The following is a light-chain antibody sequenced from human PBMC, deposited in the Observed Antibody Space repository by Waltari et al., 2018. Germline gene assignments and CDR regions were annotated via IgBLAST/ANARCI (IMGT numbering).Light chain of an antibody. CDR2: KDT. Sequence: SYELTQPPPVAVSPGQTARIPCPGDALPNQYAYRYQQKSGQAPVLVIYKDTERPSGLPGRFSGSSSGTTVTLTISGVQAEDEADYYCQSSDSSTTYDIFGGGTRLTVL. CDR3: QSSDSSTTYDI. V-gene: IGLV3-25*03. CDR1: ALPNQY. J-gene: IGLJ2*01.